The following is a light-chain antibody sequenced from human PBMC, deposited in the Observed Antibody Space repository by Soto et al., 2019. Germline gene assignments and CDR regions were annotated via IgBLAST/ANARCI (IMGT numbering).Light chain of an antibody. CDR3: QQYNTYSRT. CDR1: QSISSW. J-gene: IGKJ3*01. Sequence: DIQMTQSPSTLSASVGDRVTITCRASQSISSWLAWYQQKPGKAPKVLIYDASSLDSGVPSRFSGSGSGTEFTLTISSLQPDDFATYYCQQYNTYSRTFGPGTKVDIK. CDR2: DAS. V-gene: IGKV1-5*01.